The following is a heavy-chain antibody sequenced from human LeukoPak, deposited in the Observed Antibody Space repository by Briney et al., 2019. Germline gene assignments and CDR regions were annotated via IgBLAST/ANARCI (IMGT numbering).Heavy chain of an antibody. Sequence: PSETLSLTCTVSGDSITTSYWSWIWQPPGKGLEYIGYVSNSGSTNYSPSLESRVTTSNDPSKNPVALILSSVTAADTAVYYCATFFGRDEKIYSNYPHYYYYMDVWGKGTTVTVSS. D-gene: IGHD4-11*01. V-gene: IGHV4-59*01. CDR3: ATFFGRDEKIYSNYPHYYYYMDV. J-gene: IGHJ6*03. CDR1: GDSITTSY. CDR2: VSNSGST.